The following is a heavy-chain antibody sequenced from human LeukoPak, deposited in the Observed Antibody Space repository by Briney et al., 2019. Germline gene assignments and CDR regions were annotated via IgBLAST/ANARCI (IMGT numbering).Heavy chain of an antibody. CDR1: GYTFTGYY. CDR2: INPNSGGT. Sequence: VASVKVSCKASGYTFTGYYMHWVRQAPGQGLEWMGRINPNSGGTNYAQKFQGRVTMTRDTSLSTAYMELSRLRSDDTAVYYCARFRYYDILTGFDYWGQGTLVTVSS. D-gene: IGHD3-9*01. CDR3: ARFRYYDILTGFDY. J-gene: IGHJ4*02. V-gene: IGHV1-2*06.